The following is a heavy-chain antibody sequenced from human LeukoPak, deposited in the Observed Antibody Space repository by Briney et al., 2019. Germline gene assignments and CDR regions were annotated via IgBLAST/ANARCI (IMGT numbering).Heavy chain of an antibody. J-gene: IGHJ4*02. CDR3: ARGPEPKVY. CDR2: INPNSGGT. Sequence: GASVKVSCKASGYTFTSYGISWVRQAPGQGLEWMGWINPNSGGTNYAQKFQGRVTMTRDTSISTAYMELSRLRSDDTAVYYCARGPEPKVYWGQGTLVTVSS. CDR1: GYTFTSYG. V-gene: IGHV1-2*02. D-gene: IGHD1-14*01.